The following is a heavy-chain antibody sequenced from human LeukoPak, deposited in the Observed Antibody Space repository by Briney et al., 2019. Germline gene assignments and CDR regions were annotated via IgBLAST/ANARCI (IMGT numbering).Heavy chain of an antibody. V-gene: IGHV1-2*02. CDR3: ARGTLPNYDYVWGSYRYYFDY. CDR1: GYTFTGYY. J-gene: IGHJ4*02. Sequence: GASVKVSCKASGYTFTGYYMHWVRQAPGQGLEWMGWINPNSGGTNYAQKFQGRVTMTRDTSISTAYMELRSLRSDDTAVYYCARGTLPNYDYVWGSYRYYFDYWGQGTLVTVSS. D-gene: IGHD3-16*02. CDR2: INPNSGGT.